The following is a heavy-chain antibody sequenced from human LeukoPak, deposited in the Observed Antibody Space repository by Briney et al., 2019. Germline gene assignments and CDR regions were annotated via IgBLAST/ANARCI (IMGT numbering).Heavy chain of an antibody. V-gene: IGHV4-39*07. CDR3: ARELAAAGTYFDY. J-gene: IGHJ4*02. CDR1: GGSISSSSYY. D-gene: IGHD6-13*01. CDR2: IYYSGST. Sequence: SETLSLTCTVSGGSISSSSYYWGWIRQPLGKGLEWIGSIYYSGSTYYNPSLKSRVTISVDTSKNQFSLKLSSVTAADTAVYYCARELAAAGTYFDYWGQGTLVTVSS.